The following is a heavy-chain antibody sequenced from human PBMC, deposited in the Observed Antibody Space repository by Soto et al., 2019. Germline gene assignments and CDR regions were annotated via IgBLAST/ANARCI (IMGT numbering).Heavy chain of an antibody. CDR1: GFTFSSYV. Sequence: GGSLRLSCAASGFTFSSYVMHWVRQAPGKGLEWVAVIWYDGSNKYYVDSVKGRFTISRDNSKNTLYVQMNSLRAEDTAVYYCARVTGYYYYMDVWGKGTTVTVSS. D-gene: IGHD3-10*01. CDR2: IWYDGSNK. J-gene: IGHJ6*03. V-gene: IGHV3-33*01. CDR3: ARVTGYYYYMDV.